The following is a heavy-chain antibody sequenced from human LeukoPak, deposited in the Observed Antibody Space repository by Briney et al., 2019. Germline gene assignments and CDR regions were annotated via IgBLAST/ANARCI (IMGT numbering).Heavy chain of an antibody. J-gene: IGHJ4*02. CDR1: GGSFSGYY. Sequence: SETLSLTCAVSGGSFSGYYWSWIRQPPGKGLEWIGEINHSGSTNYNPSLKSRVTISVDTSKNQFSLKLSSVTAADTAVYYCARGNIVVVPAAILYYFDYWGQGTLVTVSS. V-gene: IGHV4-34*01. CDR3: ARGNIVVVPAAILYYFDY. CDR2: INHSGST. D-gene: IGHD2-2*01.